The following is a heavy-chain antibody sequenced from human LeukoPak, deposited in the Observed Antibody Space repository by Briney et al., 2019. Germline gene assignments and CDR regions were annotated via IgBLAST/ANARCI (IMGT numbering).Heavy chain of an antibody. V-gene: IGHV4-61*01. D-gene: IGHD3-22*01. CDR3: AREVAAYYYDSSGRNRHFDY. CDR1: GGSVSSGSYY. CDR2: IYYSGST. J-gene: IGHJ4*02. Sequence: SETLSLTCTVSGGSVSSGSYYWSWIRQPPGKGLEWIRYIYYSGSTNYNPSLKSRVTIPVDTSKNQFSLKLSSVTAADTAVYYCAREVAAYYYDSSGRNRHFDYWGQGTLVTVSS.